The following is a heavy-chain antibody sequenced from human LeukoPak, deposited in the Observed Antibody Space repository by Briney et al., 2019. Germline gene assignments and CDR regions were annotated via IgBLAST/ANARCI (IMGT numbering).Heavy chain of an antibody. V-gene: IGHV4-39*01. CDR2: IYYSGST. CDR1: GFTLSNYW. Sequence: GSLRLSCAASGFTLSNYWMHWVRQAPGKGLEWIGSIYYSGSTYYNPSLKSRVTISVDTSKNQFSLKLSSVTAADTTIYYCARHWIQLWFFDYWGQGTLVTVSS. D-gene: IGHD5-18*01. CDR3: ARHWIQLWFFDY. J-gene: IGHJ4*02.